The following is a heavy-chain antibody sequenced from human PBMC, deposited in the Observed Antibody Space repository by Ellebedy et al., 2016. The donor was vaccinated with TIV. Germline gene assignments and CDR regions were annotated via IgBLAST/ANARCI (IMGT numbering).Heavy chain of an antibody. CDR2: ISSSSSSL. CDR1: GFTFRNHA. D-gene: IGHD2-2*01. J-gene: IGHJ4*02. Sequence: GESLKISCAVPGFTFRNHAMNWVRQAPGKRLEWASYISSSSSSLSYADSVKGRFTISRDNAKNSLYLQMNSLRDEDTAVYYCSRHTEYALDYWGQGALVTVSS. CDR3: SRHTEYALDY. V-gene: IGHV3-48*02.